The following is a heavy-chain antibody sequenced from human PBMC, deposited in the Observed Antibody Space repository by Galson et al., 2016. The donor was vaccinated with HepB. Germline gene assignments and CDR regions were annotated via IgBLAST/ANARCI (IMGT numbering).Heavy chain of an antibody. Sequence: SVKVSCKASGHTFSGYHMHWVRQAPGQGPEWMGWINPNSGGTNYAQKFQGRVTMTRDTSISTVNMELSTLRSDETAVYYCARAPLRFLEWSLGYFDLWGRGTLVSVSS. CDR3: ARAPLRFLEWSLGYFDL. CDR2: INPNSGGT. J-gene: IGHJ2*01. CDR1: GHTFSGYH. V-gene: IGHV1-2*02. D-gene: IGHD3-3*01.